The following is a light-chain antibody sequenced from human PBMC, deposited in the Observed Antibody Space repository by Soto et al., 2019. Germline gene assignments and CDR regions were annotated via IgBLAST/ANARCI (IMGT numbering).Light chain of an antibody. V-gene: IGKV3-20*01. J-gene: IGKJ5*01. CDR1: QSVRSSW. Sequence: EIVLTQSPGTLSLSPGERATLSCRASQSVRSSWVAWYQQKPGQAPRLLIYGASSGATGIPDTFSGSGSGTDFTLTISRLEPEDFAVYYCQQYGSSPPTFGQGTRLEIK. CDR2: GAS. CDR3: QQYGSSPPT.